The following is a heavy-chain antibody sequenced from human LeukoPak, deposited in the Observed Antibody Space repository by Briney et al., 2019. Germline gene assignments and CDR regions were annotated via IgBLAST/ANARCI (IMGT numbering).Heavy chain of an antibody. CDR2: ISSSGSTI. Sequence: PGGSLRLSCAASGFTFSSYEMNWVRQAPGKGLEWVSYISSSGSTIYYADSVKGRFTISRDNAKNSLYLQMDSLRAEDTAVYYCARSGSGSSWYYFDYWGQGTLVTVSS. J-gene: IGHJ4*02. CDR3: ARSGSGSSWYYFDY. CDR1: GFTFSSYE. V-gene: IGHV3-48*03. D-gene: IGHD1-26*01.